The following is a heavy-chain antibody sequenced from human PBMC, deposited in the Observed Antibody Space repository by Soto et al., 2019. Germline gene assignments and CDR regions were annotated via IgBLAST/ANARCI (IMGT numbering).Heavy chain of an antibody. D-gene: IGHD6-19*01. Sequence: QVQLVQSGAEVKRPGASVKVSCKASGYMFTGFYLHWVRLAPGQGLEWMGWINPNNGVTTYAKTFQGRVTMTRDSCISTAYMELSSLRSDDTAVYFCAAAAIPVAGRHPDFWGQGTVVTVS. J-gene: IGHJ4*02. CDR1: GYMFTGFY. CDR2: INPNNGVT. CDR3: AAAAIPVAGRHPDF. V-gene: IGHV1-2*02.